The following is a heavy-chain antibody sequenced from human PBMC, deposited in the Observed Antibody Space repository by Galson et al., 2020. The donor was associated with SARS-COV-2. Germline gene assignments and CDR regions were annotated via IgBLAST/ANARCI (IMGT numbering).Heavy chain of an antibody. Sequence: GGSLRLSCAASGFTFSSYAIHWVRQAPGKGLEWVAVISYDGNNQYYADSVKGRFTISRDNSKNTLYLQMNSLRAEDTAVYYCARGGEIGRNYYYMDVWGKGTTVTISS. D-gene: IGHD3-10*01. CDR3: ARGGEIGRNYYYMDV. CDR1: GFTFSSYA. J-gene: IGHJ6*03. V-gene: IGHV3-30*04. CDR2: ISYDGNNQ.